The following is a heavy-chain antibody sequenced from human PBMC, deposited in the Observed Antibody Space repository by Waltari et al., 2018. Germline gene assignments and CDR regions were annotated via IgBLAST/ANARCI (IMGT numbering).Heavy chain of an antibody. D-gene: IGHD2-15*01. J-gene: IGHJ4*02. Sequence: QVQLQQWGAGLLKPSETLSLTCAVYGGSFSGYYWSWIRQPPGKGLEWIGEINHSGRTNYNPSLKSRVTISVDTSKNQFSLKLSSVTAADTAVYYCARMDCSGGSCYFDYWGQGTLVTVSS. CDR1: GGSFSGYY. V-gene: IGHV4-34*01. CDR3: ARMDCSGGSCYFDY. CDR2: INHSGRT.